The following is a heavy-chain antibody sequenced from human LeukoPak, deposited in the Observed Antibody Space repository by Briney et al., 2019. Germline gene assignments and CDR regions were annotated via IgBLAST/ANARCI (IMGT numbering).Heavy chain of an antibody. CDR2: IKQDGSEK. V-gene: IGHV3-7*04. J-gene: IGHJ4*02. D-gene: IGHD5-12*01. CDR1: GFTFSTYW. CDR3: VRDGGYSGYEY. Sequence: GGSLRLSCAASGFTFSTYWMTCVRQAPGKGLEWVANIKQDGSEKYYVDSMKGRISISRDNAKKSLYLQMNSLRAEDTAVYYCVRDGGYSGYEYWDQGTLVTVSS.